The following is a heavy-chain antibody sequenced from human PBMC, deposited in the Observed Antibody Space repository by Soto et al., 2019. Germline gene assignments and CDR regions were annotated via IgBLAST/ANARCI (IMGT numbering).Heavy chain of an antibody. J-gene: IGHJ4*02. CDR2: ISGSGGTT. Sequence: PGGSLRLSCAASGFTFSNYAMTWVRQAPGKGLEWVSGISGSGGTTYYADSVKGRFTISRDNSKNTLYLQMNSLRAEDSAIYYCAKDLGELLFDYFDYWGQGTLVTVSS. V-gene: IGHV3-23*01. D-gene: IGHD3-10*01. CDR3: AKDLGELLFDYFDY. CDR1: GFTFSNYA.